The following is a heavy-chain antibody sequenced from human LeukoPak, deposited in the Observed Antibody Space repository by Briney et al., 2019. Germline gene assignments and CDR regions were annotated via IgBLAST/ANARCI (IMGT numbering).Heavy chain of an antibody. Sequence: ESGPTLVNPTQTLTLTCTFSGFSLSTSGVGVGWIRQPPGKALEWLALIYWDDDKRYSPSLKSRLTITKDTSKNQVVLTMTNMDPVDTATYYCAHYGEGYSSSSLDYFDYWGQGTLVAVSS. CDR3: AHYGEGYSSSSLDYFDY. D-gene: IGHD6-6*01. CDR1: GFSLSTSGVG. V-gene: IGHV2-5*02. J-gene: IGHJ4*02. CDR2: IYWDDDK.